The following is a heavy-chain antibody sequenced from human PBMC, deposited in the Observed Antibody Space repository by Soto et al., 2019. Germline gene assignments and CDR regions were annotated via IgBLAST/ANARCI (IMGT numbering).Heavy chain of an antibody. V-gene: IGHV4-4*02. J-gene: IGHJ4*01. D-gene: IGHD3-3*01. CDR1: GGSISNNNW. CDR2: IYHSGNT. CDR3: ARFLPVFVGENEAVDF. Sequence: QVQLQESGPGLVKPSGTLSLTCTVSGGSISNNNWWSWVRQTPEKGLEWIGQIYHSGNTHYNPSLKSRVSISVDKSKNQFSLKMDSATASDTAVYYCARFLPVFVGENEAVDFWGHGTVVTGSS.